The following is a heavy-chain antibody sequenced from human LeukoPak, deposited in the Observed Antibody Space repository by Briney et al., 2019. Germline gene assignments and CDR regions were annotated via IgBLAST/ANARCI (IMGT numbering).Heavy chain of an antibody. Sequence: GGSLRLSCAASGFTFSSYAMSWVRQAPGKGLEWVSAISGSGGSTYYADSVKGRFTISRENSKNTLYLQMNNLRAEDTAVYSCAKSGYISPFDYWGQGTLVTVSS. J-gene: IGHJ4*02. V-gene: IGHV3-23*01. CDR1: GFTFSSYA. CDR3: AKSGYISPFDY. D-gene: IGHD2-2*02. CDR2: ISGSGGST.